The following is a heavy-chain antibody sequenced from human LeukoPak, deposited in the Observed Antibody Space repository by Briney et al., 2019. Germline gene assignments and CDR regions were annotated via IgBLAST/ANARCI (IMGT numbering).Heavy chain of an antibody. CDR1: GFTFSSYA. Sequence: PGGSLRLSCAASGFTFSSYAMSWVRQAPGKGLEWVSAISGSGGSTYYADSVKGRFTISRDNSKNTLYLQMNSLRAEDTAVYYCATLGTWIQLWLPDYWGQGTLVTVSS. D-gene: IGHD5-18*01. CDR3: ATLGTWIQLWLPDY. CDR2: ISGSGGST. V-gene: IGHV3-23*01. J-gene: IGHJ4*02.